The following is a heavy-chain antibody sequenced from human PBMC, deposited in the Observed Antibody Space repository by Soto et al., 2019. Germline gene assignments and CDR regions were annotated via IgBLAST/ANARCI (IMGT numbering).Heavy chain of an antibody. CDR3: GRDLTSNANCIDP. CDR2: IYYTGKT. V-gene: IGHV4-30-4*01. CDR1: GDYIHVGGYY. Sequence: SETLSLTCSVSGDYIHVGGYYWTWIRQRPGKGLEWMGYIYYTGKTYYNPSLESRLTMSVNRSKNQFSLRLTSVTAADTAVYFCGRDLTSNANCIDPWGQGTLVTVSS. D-gene: IGHD2-2*01. J-gene: IGHJ5*02.